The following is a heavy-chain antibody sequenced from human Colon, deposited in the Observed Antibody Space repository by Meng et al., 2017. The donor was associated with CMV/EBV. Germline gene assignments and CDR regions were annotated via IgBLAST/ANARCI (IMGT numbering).Heavy chain of an antibody. CDR3: AKDRIGYDFWSGYPRGNYGMDV. CDR1: GFPFSTYD. CDR2: ISGSGGST. J-gene: IGHJ6*02. Sequence: GGSLRLSCVVSGFPFSTYDMSWVRQAPGKGLEWVSAISGSGGSTYYADSVKGRFTISRDNSKNTLYLQMNSLRAEDTAVYYCAKDRIGYDFWSGYPRGNYGMDVWGQGTTVNVSS. D-gene: IGHD3-3*01. V-gene: IGHV3-23*01.